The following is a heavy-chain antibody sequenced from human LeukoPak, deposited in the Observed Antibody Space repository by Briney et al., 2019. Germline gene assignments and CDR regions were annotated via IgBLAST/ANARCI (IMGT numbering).Heavy chain of an antibody. D-gene: IGHD3-10*01. CDR1: GGSFSGYY. CDR2: INHSGST. J-gene: IGHJ4*02. V-gene: IGHV4-34*01. CDR3: ARRRTMVRGNFDY. Sequence: PSETLSLTCAVYGGSFSGYYWSWIRQPPGKGLEWIGEINHSGSTNYNPSLKSRVTISVDTSKNQFSLKLSSVTAADTAVYYCARRRTMVRGNFDYLGQGTLVTVSS.